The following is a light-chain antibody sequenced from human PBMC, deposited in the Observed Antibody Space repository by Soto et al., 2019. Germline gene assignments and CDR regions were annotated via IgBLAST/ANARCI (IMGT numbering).Light chain of an antibody. CDR2: RND. V-gene: IGLV1-44*01. J-gene: IGLJ2*01. CDR3: AAWDDTLSGVV. Sequence: SVLTQPPSASGTPGQRVVISCSGSSSNIGRNIVNWYQQLPETAPKLLVYRNDQRPSGVPDRFSGSKSGTSASLAISGLQSEDEADYYCAAWDDTLSGVVFGGGTKLTVL. CDR1: SSNIGRNI.